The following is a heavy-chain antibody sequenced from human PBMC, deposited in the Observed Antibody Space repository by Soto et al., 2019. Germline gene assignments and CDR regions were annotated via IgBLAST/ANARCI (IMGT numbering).Heavy chain of an antibody. Sequence: RASVKVSCKASGYTFTGYYMHWVRQAPGQGLEWMGWINPNSGGTNYAQKFQGWVTMTRDTSISTAYMELSRLRSDDTAVYYCARGGVVYYYYYMDVWGKGTTVTVSS. J-gene: IGHJ6*03. CDR3: ARGGVVYYYYYMDV. D-gene: IGHD2-15*01. CDR2: INPNSGGT. CDR1: GYTFTGYY. V-gene: IGHV1-2*04.